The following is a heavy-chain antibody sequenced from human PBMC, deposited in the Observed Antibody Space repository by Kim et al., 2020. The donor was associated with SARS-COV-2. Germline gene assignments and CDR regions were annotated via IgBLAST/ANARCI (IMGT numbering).Heavy chain of an antibody. D-gene: IGHD1-26*01. CDR3: AIIPRGNGGSYYPDY. V-gene: IGHV3-21*01. CDR1: GFTFSSYS. Sequence: GGSLRLSCAASGFTFSSYSMNWVRQAPGKWLEWVSSISSSSSYIYYADSVKGRFTISRDNAKNSLYLQMNSLRAEDTAVYYCAIIPRGNGGSYYPDYWGQGTLVTVSS. J-gene: IGHJ4*02. CDR2: ISSSSSYI.